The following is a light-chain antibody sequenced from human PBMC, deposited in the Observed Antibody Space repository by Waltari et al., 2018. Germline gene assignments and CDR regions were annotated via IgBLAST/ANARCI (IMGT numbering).Light chain of an antibody. CDR2: AAS. Sequence: IVMTQSPDTLSVSPGETATLSCRARRNINSNLAWYHQKHGQPPRLLIHAASTRAPGVPARFSCSGSGTEFTLTISNLQSEDFAVYYCQQYSNWPPITFGQGTRLEIK. CDR3: QQYSNWPPIT. CDR1: RNINSN. J-gene: IGKJ5*01. V-gene: IGKV3-15*01.